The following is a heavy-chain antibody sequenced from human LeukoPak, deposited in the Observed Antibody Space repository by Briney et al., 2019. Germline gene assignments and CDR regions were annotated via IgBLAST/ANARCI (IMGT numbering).Heavy chain of an antibody. V-gene: IGHV4-4*07. CDR2: IYTSGST. Sequence: SETLSLTCTVSGGSISSYYWSWIRQPAGKGLEWIGRIYTSGSTNYNPSLKSRVTMLVDTSKNQFSLKLSSVTAADTAVYYCARTLRYCSSTSCYYYYYYMDVWGKGTTVTVSS. CDR1: GGSISSYY. CDR3: ARTLRYCSSTSCYYYYYYMDV. J-gene: IGHJ6*03. D-gene: IGHD2-2*01.